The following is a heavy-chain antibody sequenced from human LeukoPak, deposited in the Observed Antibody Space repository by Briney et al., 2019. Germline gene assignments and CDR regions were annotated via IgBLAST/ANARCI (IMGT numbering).Heavy chain of an antibody. D-gene: IGHD3-3*01. J-gene: IGHJ4*02. CDR1: GFTFGDYA. Sequence: GGSLRLSCTASGFTFGDYAMSWVRQAPGKGLEWVGFIRCKAYGGTTEYAASVKGRFTISRDDSKSIAYLQMNSLKTEDTAVYYCTRANLSYYDFWSGYLGPLYYFDYWGQGTLVTVSS. CDR3: TRANLSYYDFWSGYLGPLYYFDY. V-gene: IGHV3-49*04. CDR2: IRCKAYGGTT.